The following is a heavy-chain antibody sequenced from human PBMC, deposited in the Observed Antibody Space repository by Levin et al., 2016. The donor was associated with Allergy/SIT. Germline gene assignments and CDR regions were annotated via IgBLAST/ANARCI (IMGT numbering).Heavy chain of an antibody. CDR2: IKQDGSEK. J-gene: IGHJ6*02. Sequence: GESLKISCAASGFTFSSYWMSWVRQAPGKGLEWVANIKQDGSEKYYVDSVKGRFTISRDNAKNSLYLQMNSLRAEDTAVYYCARDYIVVVVAAYYYYYGMDVWGQGTTVTVSS. V-gene: IGHV3-7*04. D-gene: IGHD2-15*01. CDR1: GFTFSSYW. CDR3: ARDYIVVVVAAYYYYYGMDV.